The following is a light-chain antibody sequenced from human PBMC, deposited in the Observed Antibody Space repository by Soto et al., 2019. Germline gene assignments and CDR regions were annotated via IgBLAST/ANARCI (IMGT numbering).Light chain of an antibody. CDR1: SSDVGGYDY. CDR2: EVT. J-gene: IGLJ1*01. V-gene: IGLV2-14*01. Sequence: QSVLTQPASVSGSPGQSITISCTGTSSDVGGYDYVSWYQQHPGTAPRLIIFEVTNRPSGVSNRFSGSKSCNTASLTISGLQAEDEADYYCTSYTSSSTQVFGTGTKVTVL. CDR3: TSYTSSSTQV.